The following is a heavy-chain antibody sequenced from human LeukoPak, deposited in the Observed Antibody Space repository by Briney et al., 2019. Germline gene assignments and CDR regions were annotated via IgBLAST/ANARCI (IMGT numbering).Heavy chain of an antibody. Sequence: GALVKVSCKASGYTFTGYYMHWVRQAPGQGLEWMGRINPNSGGTNYAQKFQGRVTMTRDTSISTAYMELSRLRSDDTAVYYCVTLYSGYDYDYWGQGTLVTVSS. CDR2: INPNSGGT. CDR3: VTLYSGYDYDY. V-gene: IGHV1-2*06. D-gene: IGHD5-12*01. CDR1: GYTFTGYY. J-gene: IGHJ4*02.